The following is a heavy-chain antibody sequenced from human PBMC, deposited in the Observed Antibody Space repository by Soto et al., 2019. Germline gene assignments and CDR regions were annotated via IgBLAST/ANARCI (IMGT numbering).Heavy chain of an antibody. J-gene: IGHJ6*02. CDR1: GYTFTSYD. Sequence: ASVKVSCKASGYTFTSYDINWVRQATGQGLEWMGWMNPNSGNTGYAQKFQGRVTMTRDTSISTAYMELSRLRSDDTAVYYCAREGSSTIFGVVNGMDVWGQGTTVTVS. V-gene: IGHV1-8*01. CDR2: MNPNSGNT. D-gene: IGHD3-3*01. CDR3: AREGSSTIFGVVNGMDV.